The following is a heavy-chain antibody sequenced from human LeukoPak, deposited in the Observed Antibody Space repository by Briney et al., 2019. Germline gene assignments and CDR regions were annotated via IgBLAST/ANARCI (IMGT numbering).Heavy chain of an antibody. D-gene: IGHD1-26*01. CDR1: GFTFSSYE. Sequence: PGGSLRLSCAASGFTFSSYEMNWVRQAPGKGLEWVSYISSSGSTIYYADSVKGRFTISRDNAKNSLYLQMNSLRAEDTAVYYCARGARYSGSYSPPFDYWGQGTLVTVSS. V-gene: IGHV3-48*03. J-gene: IGHJ4*02. CDR2: ISSSGSTI. CDR3: ARGARYSGSYSPPFDY.